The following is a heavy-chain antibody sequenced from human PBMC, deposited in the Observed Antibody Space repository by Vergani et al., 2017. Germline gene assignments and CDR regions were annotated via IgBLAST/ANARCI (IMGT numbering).Heavy chain of an antibody. J-gene: IGHJ4*02. V-gene: IGHV4-38-2*01. CDR3: ARTHRRYYDSSGYFDY. CDR1: GYSISSGYY. Sequence: QVQLQESGPGLVKPSETLSLTCAVSGYSISSGYYWGWIRQPPGKGLEWIGSIYHSGSTYYNPSLKSRVTISVDTSKNQFSLKLSSVTAADTAVYYCARTHRRYYDSSGYFDYWGQGTLVTVSS. CDR2: IYHSGST. D-gene: IGHD3-22*01.